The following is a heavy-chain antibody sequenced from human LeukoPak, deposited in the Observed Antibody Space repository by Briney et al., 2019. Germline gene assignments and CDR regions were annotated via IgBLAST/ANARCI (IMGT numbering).Heavy chain of an antibody. Sequence: GGSLSLSCAASGFTFSSYEMNWVRQAPGKGLEWVSYISSSGTTIYYADSVKGRFTISRDNAENSLYLQMDGLRAEDTAVYYCARERLTEYYYGSGRLDWGQGTLVTVSS. V-gene: IGHV3-48*03. D-gene: IGHD3-10*01. CDR1: GFTFSSYE. CDR3: ARERLTEYYYGSGRLD. J-gene: IGHJ4*02. CDR2: ISSSGTTI.